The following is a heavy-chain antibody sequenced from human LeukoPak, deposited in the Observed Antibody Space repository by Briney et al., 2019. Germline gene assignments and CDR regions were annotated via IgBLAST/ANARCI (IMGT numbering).Heavy chain of an antibody. V-gene: IGHV3-53*01. J-gene: IGHJ4*02. CDR1: GFTVSSNY. CDR3: ARRRTGYSYGYSF. Sequence: GGSLRLSCAASGFTVSSNYMSWVRQAPGKGLEWVSVIYSGGSTYYADSVKGRFTISRDNSKNTLYLQMNSLRAEDTAVYYCARRRTGYSYGYSFWGQGTLVTVSS. CDR2: IYSGGST. D-gene: IGHD5-18*01.